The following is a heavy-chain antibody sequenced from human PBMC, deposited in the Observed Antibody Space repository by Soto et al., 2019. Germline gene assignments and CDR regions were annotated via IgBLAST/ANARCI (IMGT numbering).Heavy chain of an antibody. CDR2: IYYSGST. CDR1: GGSISSYY. CDR3: AREGWTDGHDAFDI. V-gene: IGHV4-59*01. J-gene: IGHJ3*02. Sequence: SETLSLTCTVSGGSISSYYWSWIRQPPGKGLEWIGYIYYSGSTNYNPSLKSRVTISVDTSKNQFSLKLSSVTAADTAVYYCAREGWTDGHDAFDIWGQGTMVTVSS. D-gene: IGHD2-21*02.